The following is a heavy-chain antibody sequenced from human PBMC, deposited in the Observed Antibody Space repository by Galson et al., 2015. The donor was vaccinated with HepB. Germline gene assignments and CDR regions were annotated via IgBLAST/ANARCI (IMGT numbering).Heavy chain of an antibody. CDR1: GFTFSSYE. CDR3: AGPLYSSGWYVVDY. V-gene: IGHV3-48*03. J-gene: IGHJ4*02. D-gene: IGHD6-19*01. Sequence: SLRLSCAASGFTFSSYEMNWVRQAPGKGLEWVSYISSSGSTIYYADSVKGRFTISRDNAKNSLYLQMNSLRAEDTAVYYCAGPLYSSGWYVVDYWGQGTLVTVSS. CDR2: ISSSGSTI.